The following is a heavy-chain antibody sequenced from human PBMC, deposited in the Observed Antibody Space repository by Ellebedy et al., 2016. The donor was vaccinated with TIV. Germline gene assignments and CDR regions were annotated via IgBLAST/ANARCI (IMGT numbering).Heavy chain of an antibody. V-gene: IGHV3-48*02. Sequence: GESLKISCAAFGFTFRSHTMNWVRQAPGKGLEWVSYITTSGSTISYADSVKGRFTISRDNAKNSLYLQMNSLRDEDTAVYYCARGGAGVYYNWFDPWGQGILVTVSS. CDR3: ARGGAGVYYNWFDP. CDR2: ITTSGSTI. CDR1: GFTFRSHT. J-gene: IGHJ5*02. D-gene: IGHD1-26*01.